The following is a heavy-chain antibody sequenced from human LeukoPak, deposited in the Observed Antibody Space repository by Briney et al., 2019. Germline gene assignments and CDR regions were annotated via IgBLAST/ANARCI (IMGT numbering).Heavy chain of an antibody. D-gene: IGHD5-18*01. J-gene: IGHJ4*02. CDR3: ARDRGYTYGHNFDY. CDR2: ILYDGSNK. CDR1: GFTFSSYG. Sequence: GGSLRLSCAASGFTFSSYGMHWVRQAPGKGLEWVALILYDGSNKYYADSVKGRFTISRDNSKNTLYLQMNSLRPEDTAVYYCARDRGYTYGHNFDYWGQGTLVTVSS. V-gene: IGHV3-30*19.